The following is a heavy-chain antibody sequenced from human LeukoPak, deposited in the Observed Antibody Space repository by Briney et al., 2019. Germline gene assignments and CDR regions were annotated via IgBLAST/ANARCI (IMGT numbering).Heavy chain of an antibody. CDR3: ARGHLTGRGYFDY. CDR1: GYTFTGYY. Sequence: ASVKVSCKASGYTFTGYYMHWVRQAPGQGLEWMGWINPNSGGTNYAQKFQGRVTMTRDTSISTAYMELSRLRSDDTAVYYCARGHLTGRGYFDYWGRGTLVTVSS. J-gene: IGHJ4*02. CDR2: INPNSGGT. D-gene: IGHD1-20*01. V-gene: IGHV1-2*02.